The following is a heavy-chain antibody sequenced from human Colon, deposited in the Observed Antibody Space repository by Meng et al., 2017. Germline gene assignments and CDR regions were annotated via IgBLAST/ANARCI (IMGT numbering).Heavy chain of an antibody. V-gene: IGHV4-31*02. D-gene: IGHD3-22*01. Sequence: GQLQSRGHGPGKPSQTLAPTCTVTVVSIRCGNHYWSWSCQHPGKGLEWIGYVYFSGNTYYNPSLKSRVTISVDTSKNQFSLNLRSFTAAYTAVYYCARYYYDSSGVTYFDPWGQGTLVTVSS. CDR1: VVSIRCGNHY. J-gene: IGHJ5*02. CDR3: ARYYYDSSGVTYFDP. CDR2: VYFSGNT.